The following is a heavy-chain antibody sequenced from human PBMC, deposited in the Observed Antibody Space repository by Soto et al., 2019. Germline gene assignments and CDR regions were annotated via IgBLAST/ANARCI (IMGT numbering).Heavy chain of an antibody. D-gene: IGHD6-6*01. V-gene: IGHV3-11*01. CDR2: ISSSGSTI. CDR1: GFTFSDYY. J-gene: IGHJ6*02. Sequence: LRLSCEASGFTFSDYYMSWIRQAPGKGLEWVSYISSSGSTIYYADSVKGRFTISRDNAKDSLYLQMNSLRAEDTAVYYCARDYSSSRYYGMDVWGQGTTVTVSS. CDR3: ARDYSSSRYYGMDV.